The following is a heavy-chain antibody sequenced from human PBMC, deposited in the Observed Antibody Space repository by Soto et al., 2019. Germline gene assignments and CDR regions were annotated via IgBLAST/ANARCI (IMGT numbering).Heavy chain of an antibody. Sequence: QVQLVQSGAEVKKPGSSVKVSCKASGGTFSSYAISWVRQAPGQGLEWMGGIIPIFGTANYAQKFQGRVTITADESTSTAYMELSSLRSEDTAVYYCARAPASRLYYYYYGMDVWGQGTTVTVSS. CDR1: GGTFSSYA. CDR2: IIPIFGTA. J-gene: IGHJ6*02. V-gene: IGHV1-69*01. CDR3: ARAPASRLYYYYYGMDV.